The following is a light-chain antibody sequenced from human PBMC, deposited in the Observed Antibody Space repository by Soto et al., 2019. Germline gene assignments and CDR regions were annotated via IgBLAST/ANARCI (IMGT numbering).Light chain of an antibody. CDR1: QSVSSSY. J-gene: IGKJ5*01. CDR3: QQYCSSPPVT. Sequence: ELVLTQSPGTLSLSPGERATLSCRASQSVSSSYLAWYQQKPGQAPRLLIYGASGRATGIPDRFSGSGSGTDFTLTISRLEPEDCAVYYCQQYCSSPPVTFGQGTRLEIK. V-gene: IGKV3-20*01. CDR2: GAS.